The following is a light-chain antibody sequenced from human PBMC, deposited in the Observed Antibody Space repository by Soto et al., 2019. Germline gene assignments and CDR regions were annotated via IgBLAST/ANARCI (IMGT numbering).Light chain of an antibody. CDR1: KNVSSSY. CDR2: GVS. CDR3: RRYVTSPRT. J-gene: IGKJ1*01. V-gene: IGKV3-20*01. Sequence: EIVLTQSPGTLSLSPGERATLSCRASKNVSSSYLAWYQQRPGQAPRLLIYGVSTRPTGISDRFIGSGSGTEFPLTISKLEPEDFAVYYCRRYVTSPRTFGQGTTVEI.